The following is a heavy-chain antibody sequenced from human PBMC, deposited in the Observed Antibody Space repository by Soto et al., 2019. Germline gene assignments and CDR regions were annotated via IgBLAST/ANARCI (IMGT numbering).Heavy chain of an antibody. CDR1: GDSISNNNFY. Sequence: QLQLQESGPGLVKPSETLSLTCTVSGDSISNNNFYWGWIRQPPGKGLEWIGTIYYSGSTYYNPSLKSRVTISVDTSNNQLSRKLSSVTAADPAVYYCARHYGYYSHYMDVWTKGTTVTVSS. CDR3: ARHYGYYSHYMDV. V-gene: IGHV4-39*01. J-gene: IGHJ6*03. CDR2: IYYSGST. D-gene: IGHD3-10*01.